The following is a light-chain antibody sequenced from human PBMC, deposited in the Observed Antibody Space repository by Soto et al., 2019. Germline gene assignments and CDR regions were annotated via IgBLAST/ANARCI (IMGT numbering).Light chain of an antibody. CDR2: EVT. V-gene: IGLV2-8*01. J-gene: IGLJ2*01. CDR3: NSYAGSNVV. Sequence: QSVLTQPPSASGSPGQSVTISCTGTSDDIGGSNYVSWYQQHPGKAPKLMIYEVTKRPSGVPDRFSGSKSGNTASLTVSGLQAEDEADYYCNSYAGSNVVFGGGTKVTVL. CDR1: SDDIGGSNY.